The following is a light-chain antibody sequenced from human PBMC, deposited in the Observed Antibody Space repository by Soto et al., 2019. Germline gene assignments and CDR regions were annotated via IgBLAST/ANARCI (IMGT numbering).Light chain of an antibody. V-gene: IGLV2-11*01. Sequence: QSGLTQPRSVSGSPGQSVTISCTGTSSDVGTYDFVSWYQQHPGKAPRLMIFDVSERPSGVPDRFSGSKSGNTASLTISGLQAEDEADYYCCLYAVTFYVFGTGTKVTV. CDR1: SSDVGTYDF. CDR2: DVS. CDR3: CLYAVTFYV. J-gene: IGLJ1*01.